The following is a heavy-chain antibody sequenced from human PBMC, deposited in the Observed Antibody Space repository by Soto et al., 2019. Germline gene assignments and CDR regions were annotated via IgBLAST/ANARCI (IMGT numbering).Heavy chain of an antibody. Sequence: GGSLRLSCAASGFTFKNYWMNWVHQAPGKGLEWVANIKEEGGEKYSVQGRFTISRDDAKNSVYLQMNSLRVEDTAVYYCVRSSGWIFDYWGQGSLVTVSS. CDR3: VRSSGWIFDY. J-gene: IGHJ4*02. D-gene: IGHD6-19*01. V-gene: IGHV3-7*03. CDR1: GFTFKNYW. CDR2: IKEEGGEK.